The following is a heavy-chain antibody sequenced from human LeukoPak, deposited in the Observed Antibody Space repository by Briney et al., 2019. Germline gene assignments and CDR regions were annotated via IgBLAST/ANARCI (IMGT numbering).Heavy chain of an antibody. CDR2: ISSSSTTL. D-gene: IGHD6-13*01. Sequence: TGGSLRLSCAASGFTFNNYGMNWVRQAPGKGLEWVSYISSSSTTLYYADSVKGRFTISRDNARNSLYLQMNSLRAEDTAVYYCXSASSSWYYIAYWGQGILVTVSS. CDR1: GFTFNNYG. CDR3: XSASSSWYYIAY. V-gene: IGHV3-48*01. J-gene: IGHJ4*02.